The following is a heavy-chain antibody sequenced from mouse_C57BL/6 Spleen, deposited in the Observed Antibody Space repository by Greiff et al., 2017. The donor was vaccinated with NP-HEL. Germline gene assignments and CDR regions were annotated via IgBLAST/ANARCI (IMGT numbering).Heavy chain of an antibody. D-gene: IGHD1-1*01. CDR3: ARREDGSSYFFDY. CDR2: IYPGGGYT. Sequence: VQLQQSGAELVRPGTSVKMSCKASGYTFTNYWIGWAKQRPGHGLEWIGDIYPGGGYTNYNEKFKGKATLTADKSSSTAYMQFSSLTSEDSAIYYCARREDGSSYFFDYWGQGTTLTVSS. J-gene: IGHJ2*01. V-gene: IGHV1-63*01. CDR1: GYTFTNYW.